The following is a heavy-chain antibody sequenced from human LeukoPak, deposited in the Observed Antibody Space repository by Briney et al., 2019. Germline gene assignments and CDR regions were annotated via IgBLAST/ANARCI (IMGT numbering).Heavy chain of an antibody. D-gene: IGHD1-26*01. CDR2: ISPNSGGT. CDR1: GYTFTGYY. CDR3: ARVGSGSYLTDY. Sequence: ASVKVSCKASGYTFTGYYMHWVRQAPGQGLEWMGWISPNSGGTNYAQKFQGRVTMTRDTSISTAYMELSRLRSDDTAVYYCARVGSGSYLTDYWGQGTLVTVSS. V-gene: IGHV1-2*02. J-gene: IGHJ4*02.